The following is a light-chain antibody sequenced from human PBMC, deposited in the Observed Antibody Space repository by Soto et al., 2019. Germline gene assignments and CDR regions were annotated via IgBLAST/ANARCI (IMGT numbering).Light chain of an antibody. CDR1: SSNIGNNA. V-gene: IGLV1-36*01. Sequence: QSVLTQPPSVSEAPRQRVTISCSGSSSNIGNNAVNWYQQLPGKAPKLLIYYDDLLPSGVSDRFSGSKSGTSASLAITGLQAEDEADYYCQSYDSSLSGSHVFGTGTKLTVL. CDR3: QSYDSSLSGSHV. CDR2: YDD. J-gene: IGLJ1*01.